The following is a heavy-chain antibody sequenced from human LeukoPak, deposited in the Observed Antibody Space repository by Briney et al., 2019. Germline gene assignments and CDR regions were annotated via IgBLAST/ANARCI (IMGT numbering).Heavy chain of an antibody. CDR2: IYYSGSI. D-gene: IGHD5-24*01. Sequence: SETLSLTCTVSGGSISSYYWSWIRQPPGKGLEWIGYIYYSGSINYNPSLKSRVTISVDTSKNQFSLKLSSVTAADTAVYYCARSMAPDYWGQGTLATVSS. V-gene: IGHV4-59*01. J-gene: IGHJ4*02. CDR3: ARSMAPDY. CDR1: GGSISSYY.